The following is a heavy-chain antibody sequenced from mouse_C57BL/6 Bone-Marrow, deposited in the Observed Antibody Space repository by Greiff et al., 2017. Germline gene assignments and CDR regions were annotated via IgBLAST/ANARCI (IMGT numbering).Heavy chain of an antibody. J-gene: IGHJ2*01. CDR1: GFTFSSYG. V-gene: IGHV5-6*02. CDR2: ISSGGSYT. D-gene: IGHD1-1*01. CDR3: ARRDYYCSGYSDY. Sequence: EVMLVESGGDLVKPGGSLKLSCAASGFTFSSYGMSWVRQTPDKRLEWVATISSGGSYTYYPDSVKGRFTISRDNAKHTLYLQMCSLKSEDTAMYYCARRDYYCSGYSDYWGQGTTLTVSS.